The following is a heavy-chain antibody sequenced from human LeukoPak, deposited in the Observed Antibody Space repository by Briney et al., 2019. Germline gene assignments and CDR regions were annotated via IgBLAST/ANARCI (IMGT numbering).Heavy chain of an antibody. CDR1: GFTFSSYD. V-gene: IGHV3-23*01. CDR2: ISGSGDST. Sequence: GGSLRLSCAASGFTFSSYDMSWVRQAPGKGLEWVSAISGSGDSTYYADSVKGRFTISRDNSKNTLYLQMNSLRAEDTAVYYCAKDPTSRIAARPSWFDPWGQGTLVTASS. D-gene: IGHD6-6*01. CDR3: AKDPTSRIAARPSWFDP. J-gene: IGHJ5*02.